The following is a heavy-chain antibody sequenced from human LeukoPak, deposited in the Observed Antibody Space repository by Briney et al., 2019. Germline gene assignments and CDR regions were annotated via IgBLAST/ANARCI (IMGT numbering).Heavy chain of an antibody. CDR2: IYYSGST. V-gene: IGHV4-39*07. J-gene: IGHJ4*02. CDR1: GGSISSSSYY. D-gene: IGHD3-22*01. CDR3: GRNDYYSIDV. Sequence: SETLSLTCTVSGGSISSSSYYWGWIRQPPGKGLEWIGSIYYSGSTYYNPSLKSRVTISVDKSKNQFSLEVTSVTAADTAVYFCGRNDYYSIDVWGQXTLVTVSS.